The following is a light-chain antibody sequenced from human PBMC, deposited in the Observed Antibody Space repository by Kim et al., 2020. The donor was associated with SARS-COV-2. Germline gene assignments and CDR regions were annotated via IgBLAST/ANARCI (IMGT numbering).Light chain of an antibody. V-gene: IGKV3-15*01. J-gene: IGKJ1*01. CDR2: GAT. CDR1: ESVSSS. CDR3: QQNIHRPPWT. Sequence: SPVDRAALSRSASESVSSSPDWCQHRPVQTPRLVIYGATTSATSIAARFSGSGSGTEFPRTITSLQSQDFAVYYGQQNIHRPPWTFGQGSKVDIK.